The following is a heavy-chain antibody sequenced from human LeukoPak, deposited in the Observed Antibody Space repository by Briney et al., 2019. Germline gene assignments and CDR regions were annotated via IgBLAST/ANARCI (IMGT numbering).Heavy chain of an antibody. D-gene: IGHD5-12*01. CDR1: GGTFSSYA. CDR3: ARSVGYDWDWFDP. V-gene: IGHV1-69*13. CDR2: IIPIFGTA. J-gene: IGHJ5*02. Sequence: ASVKVSRKASGGTFSSYAISWVRQAPGQGLEWMGGIIPIFGTANYAQKFQDRVTITADESTSTAYMELSSLRSEDTAVYYCARSVGYDWDWFDPWGQGTLVTVSS.